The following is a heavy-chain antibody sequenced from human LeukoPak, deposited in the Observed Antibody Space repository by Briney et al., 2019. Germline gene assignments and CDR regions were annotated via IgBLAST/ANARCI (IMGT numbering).Heavy chain of an antibody. Sequence: SETLSLTCTVSGYSISSGYYWGWIRQPPGKGLEWIGSIYHSGSTDYNPSLKSRVTISVDTSKNQFSLKLSSVTAADTAVYYCARLVTAATGPSYWGQGTLVTVSS. CDR3: ARLVTAATGPSY. CDR1: GYSISSGYY. V-gene: IGHV4-38-2*02. J-gene: IGHJ4*02. D-gene: IGHD1-20*01. CDR2: IYHSGST.